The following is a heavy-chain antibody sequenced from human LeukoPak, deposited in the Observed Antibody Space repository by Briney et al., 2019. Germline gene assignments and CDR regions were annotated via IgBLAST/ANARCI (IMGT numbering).Heavy chain of an antibody. CDR3: TTEFGIAVAGTWYFDY. Sequence: GGSLRLSCAASGFTFSNAWMSWVRQAPGKGLEWVGRIKSKTDGGTTDYAAPVKGRFTISRDDSKNTLYLQMNSLKTEDTAVYYCTTEFGIAVAGTWYFDYWGQGTLVTVSS. V-gene: IGHV3-15*01. J-gene: IGHJ4*02. CDR1: GFTFSNAW. D-gene: IGHD6-19*01. CDR2: IKSKTDGGTT.